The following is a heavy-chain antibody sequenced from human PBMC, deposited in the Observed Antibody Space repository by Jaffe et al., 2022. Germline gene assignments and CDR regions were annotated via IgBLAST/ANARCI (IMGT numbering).Heavy chain of an antibody. D-gene: IGHD3-16*01. J-gene: IGHJ4*02. V-gene: IGHV3-23*01. CDR2: ISGSGGST. CDR3: AKVMITFGGAPYYFDY. Sequence: EVQLLESGGGLVQPGGSLRLSCAASGFTFSSYAMSWVRQAPGKGLEWVSAISGSGGSTYYADSVKGRFTISRDNSKNTLYLQMNSLRAEDTAVYYCAKVMITFGGAPYYFDYWGQGTLVTVSS. CDR1: GFTFSSYA.